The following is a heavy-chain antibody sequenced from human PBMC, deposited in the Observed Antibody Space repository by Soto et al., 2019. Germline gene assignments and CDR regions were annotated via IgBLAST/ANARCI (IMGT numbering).Heavy chain of an antibody. CDR1: GFTFSTYA. D-gene: IGHD6-19*01. Sequence: QVQLVESGGGVVQPGRSLRLSCAASGFTFSTYAMYWVRQAPGKGLEWVAVISYDGSLKYYAHSVEGRFTISRDNSKNNVYLQMNSLRGDDKAVYYCARAIDTESSGWTFDYWGQGTLVTVSS. V-gene: IGHV3-30-3*01. CDR3: ARAIDTESSGWTFDY. CDR2: ISYDGSLK. J-gene: IGHJ4*02.